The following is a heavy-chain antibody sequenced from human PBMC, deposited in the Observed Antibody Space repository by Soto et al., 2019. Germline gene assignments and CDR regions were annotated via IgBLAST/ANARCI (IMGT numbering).Heavy chain of an antibody. V-gene: IGHV1-58*01. D-gene: IGHD3-3*01. Sequence: SVKVSCEASGFTFTSSAVQWVRQARGQRLEWIGWIVVGSGNTNYAQKFQERVTITRDMSTSTAYMELSSLRSEDTAVYYCAADRGFLEWFPVSLGAFDIWGQGTMVTVSS. CDR2: IVVGSGNT. CDR3: AADRGFLEWFPVSLGAFDI. CDR1: GFTFTSSA. J-gene: IGHJ3*02.